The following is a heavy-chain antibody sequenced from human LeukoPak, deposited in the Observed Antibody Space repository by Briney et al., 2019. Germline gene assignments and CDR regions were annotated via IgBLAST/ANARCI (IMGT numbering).Heavy chain of an antibody. CDR1: GGTFSSYA. J-gene: IGHJ4*02. D-gene: IGHD5-18*01. Sequence: ASVKVSCKASGGTFSSYAISWVRQAPGQGLEWMGGIIPIFGTANYAQKFQGRVTITADESTSTAYMELSTLRSEDTAVYYCAIPLLRGYSYGYVYWGQGTLVTVSS. CDR2: IIPIFGTA. V-gene: IGHV1-69*01. CDR3: AIPLLRGYSYGYVY.